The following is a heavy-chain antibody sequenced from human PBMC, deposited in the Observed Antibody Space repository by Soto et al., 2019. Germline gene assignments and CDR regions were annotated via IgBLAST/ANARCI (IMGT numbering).Heavy chain of an antibody. D-gene: IGHD3-3*01. V-gene: IGHV4-34*01. CDR1: GGSFSGYY. Sequence: SETLSLTCAVYGGSFSGYYWSWIRQPPGKGLEWIGEINHSGSTDYNPSLKSRVTISVDTSKNQFSLKLSSVTAADTAVYYCARGHITIFGVVKNVDYMDVWGKGTTVTAP. CDR3: ARGHITIFGVVKNVDYMDV. CDR2: INHSGST. J-gene: IGHJ6*03.